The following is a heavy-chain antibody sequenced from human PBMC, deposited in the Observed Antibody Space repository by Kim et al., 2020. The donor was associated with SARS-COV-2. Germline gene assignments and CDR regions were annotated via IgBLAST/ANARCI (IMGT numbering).Heavy chain of an antibody. D-gene: IGHD5-18*01. CDR2: IYYSGST. J-gene: IGHJ6*02. CDR1: GGSISSGGYY. V-gene: IGHV4-31*03. Sequence: SETLSLTCTVSGGSISSGGYYWSWIRQHPGKGLEWIGYIYYSGSTYYNPSLKSRVTISVDTSKNKFSLKLSSVTAADTAVYYCARVGIDSYGMYYYYYGMDVWGQWTTVTVSS. CDR3: ARVGIDSYGMYYYYYGMDV.